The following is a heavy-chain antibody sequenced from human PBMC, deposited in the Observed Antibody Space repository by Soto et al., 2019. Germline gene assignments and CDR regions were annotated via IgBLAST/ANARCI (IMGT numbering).Heavy chain of an antibody. D-gene: IGHD2-8*01. CDR3: ARGYCTTDICDPWFDP. J-gene: IGHJ5*02. CDR1: GYSFTSYW. V-gene: IGHV5-51*01. Sequence: GESLKISCTGVGYSFTSYWIGWVRQMPGKGLEWMGIIYPGDSDTRYSPSFQGQVTISADKSISTVYLQWSSLEASDTAMYYCARGYCTTDICDPWFDPWGQGTLVTVSS. CDR2: IYPGDSDT.